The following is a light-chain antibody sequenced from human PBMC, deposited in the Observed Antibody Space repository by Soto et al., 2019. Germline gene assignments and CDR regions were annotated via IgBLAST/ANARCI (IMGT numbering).Light chain of an antibody. V-gene: IGKV3-15*01. CDR2: GAS. Sequence: EIVMTQSPATLSVSPGERATLSCRASQSVSSNLAWYQQKPGQAPRLLIYGASTRATGIPARFSGSGSGTEFTLTISSLQSEDSAVYYCQQYGSSTYTFGQGTKVEIK. CDR3: QQYGSSTYT. J-gene: IGKJ2*01. CDR1: QSVSSN.